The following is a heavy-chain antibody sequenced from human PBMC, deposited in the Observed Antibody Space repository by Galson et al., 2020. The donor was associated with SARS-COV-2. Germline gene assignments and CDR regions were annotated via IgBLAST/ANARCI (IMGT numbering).Heavy chain of an antibody. CDR2: IDWDDDK. CDR1: GFSLSTSGMC. Sequence: SGPTLVKPTQTLTLTCTFSGFSLSTSGMCVSWIRQPPGKALEWLALIDWDDDKYYSTSLKTSLTISKDTSKNQVVLTMTNMDPVDTATYYCARTYYDILTGYYLPFDYWGQGTLVTVSS. V-gene: IGHV2-70*01. J-gene: IGHJ4*02. CDR3: ARTYYDILTGYYLPFDY. D-gene: IGHD3-9*01.